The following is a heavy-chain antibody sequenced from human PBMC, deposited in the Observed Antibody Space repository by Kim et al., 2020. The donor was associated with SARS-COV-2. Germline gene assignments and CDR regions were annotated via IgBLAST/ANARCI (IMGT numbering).Heavy chain of an antibody. CDR3: ARDLTHQGLWNYFDY. D-gene: IGHD2-21*01. CDR2: ISSSSSYT. Sequence: GGSLRLSCAASGFTFSDYYMSWIRQAPGKGLEWVSYISSSSSYTNYADSVKGRFTISRDNAKNSLYLQMNSLRAEDTAVYYCARDLTHQGLWNYFDYWGQGTLVTVSS. V-gene: IGHV3-11*05. J-gene: IGHJ4*02. CDR1: GFTFSDYY.